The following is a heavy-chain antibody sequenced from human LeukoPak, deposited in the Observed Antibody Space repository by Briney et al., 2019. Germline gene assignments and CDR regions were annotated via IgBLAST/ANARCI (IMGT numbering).Heavy chain of an antibody. CDR2: ISGSGGTT. J-gene: IGHJ4*02. V-gene: IGHV3-23*01. CDR1: GFTFNHYG. D-gene: IGHD6-13*01. CDR3: AKDLDGDFSSWYGFDY. Sequence: GGSLRLSCAASGFTFNHYGMSWVRQAPGKGLEWVSVISGSGGTTYYADSVKGRFTISRDNSKNTLYLQMNSLRADDTAVYYCAKDLDGDFSSWYGFDYWDQGTLVTVSS.